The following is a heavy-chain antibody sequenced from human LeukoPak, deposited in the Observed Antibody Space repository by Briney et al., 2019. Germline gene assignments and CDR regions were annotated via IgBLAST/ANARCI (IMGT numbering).Heavy chain of an antibody. V-gene: IGHV3-23*01. CDR1: GFRVSDYV. CDR3: AVGTSLPAH. CDR2: ISGSVGST. J-gene: IGHJ4*02. D-gene: IGHD1-26*01. Sequence: PGGSLRLSCAASGFRVSDYVMTWVRQAPGKGLEWVSGISGSVGSTYYIDSVKGRFTISRDNSKNTLYLQMNSLRAEDTAVYSCAVGTSLPAHRGEGTLVTVSS.